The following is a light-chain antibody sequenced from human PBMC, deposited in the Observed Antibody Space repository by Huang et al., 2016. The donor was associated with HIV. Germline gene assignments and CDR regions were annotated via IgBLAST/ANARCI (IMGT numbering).Light chain of an antibody. J-gene: IGKJ4*01. CDR3: QQYDSSPVT. CDR1: PSLGSSS. V-gene: IGKV3-20*01. Sequence: EIVLTQSPGTLSLSPGERATLSCRASPSLGSSSLAWSQQKAGQAPRLLMYGACSRATGIPDRFRGSGSGTDFTLSISRLEPEDFAVYYCQQYDSSPVTFGGGTKVEIK. CDR2: GAC.